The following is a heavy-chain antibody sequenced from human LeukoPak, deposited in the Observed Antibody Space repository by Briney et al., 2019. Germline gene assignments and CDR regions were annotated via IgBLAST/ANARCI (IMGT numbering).Heavy chain of an antibody. J-gene: IGHJ6*02. CDR2: IWYDGSNK. D-gene: IGHD6-13*01. Sequence: GGSLRLSCAASGFTFSSYGMHWVRQAPGKGLEWVAVIWYDGSNKYYADSVKGRFTISRDNSKNTLYLQMNSLRAEDTAVYYCARDLRAAAPPRFYYYYGMDVWGQGTTVTVSS. V-gene: IGHV3-33*01. CDR1: GFTFSSYG. CDR3: ARDLRAAAPPRFYYYYGMDV.